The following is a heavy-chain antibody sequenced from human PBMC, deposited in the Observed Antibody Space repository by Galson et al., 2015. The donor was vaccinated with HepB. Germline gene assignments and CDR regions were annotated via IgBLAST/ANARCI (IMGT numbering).Heavy chain of an antibody. CDR2: IIPIFGIA. V-gene: IGHV1-69*13. J-gene: IGHJ5*02. D-gene: IGHD1-7*01. Sequence: SVKVSCKASGGTFSSYAISWVRQAPGQGLEWMGGIIPIFGIANYAQKFQGRVTITADESTSTAYMELSSLRSEDTAVYYCARAVTGTIIWFDPWGQGTLVTVSS. CDR1: GGTFSSYA. CDR3: ARAVTGTIIWFDP.